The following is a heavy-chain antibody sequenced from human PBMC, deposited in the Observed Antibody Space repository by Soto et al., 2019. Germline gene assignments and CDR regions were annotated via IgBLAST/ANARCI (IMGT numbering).Heavy chain of an antibody. CDR1: GFTFSSYA. D-gene: IGHD2-15*01. CDR2: ISGSGDST. J-gene: IGHJ4*02. CDR3: AKDIMVAATAIDY. Sequence: EVQLLESGGGLVQPGGSLRLPCVASGFTFSSYAMSWVRQAPGQGLEWVSAISGSGDSTYYADSVKGRFTISRDNSKNTLYLQMNSLRAEDTAVYYCAKDIMVAATAIDYWGQGTLVTVSS. V-gene: IGHV3-23*01.